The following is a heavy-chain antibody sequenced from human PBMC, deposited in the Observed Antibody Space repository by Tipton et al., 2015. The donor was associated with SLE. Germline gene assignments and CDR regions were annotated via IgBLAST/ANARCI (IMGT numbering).Heavy chain of an antibody. CDR1: GYSISSGYY. J-gene: IGHJ4*02. CDR2: FFHGGST. D-gene: IGHD3-16*01. Sequence: TLSLTCDVSGYSISSGYYWGWIRKTPGKGLEWIGSFFHGGSTYYNPSLKSRVTISVDTSKNQFSLRLQSVTAADTAVYYCARGNDYIWGFDYWGQGTLVPVSS. V-gene: IGHV4-38-2*01. CDR3: ARGNDYIWGFDY.